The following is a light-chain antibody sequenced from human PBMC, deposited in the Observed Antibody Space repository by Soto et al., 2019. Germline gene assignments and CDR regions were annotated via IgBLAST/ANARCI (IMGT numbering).Light chain of an antibody. Sequence: QSVLTQPASVSGSPGQSITVSCTGTSSDVGGHNYVSWFQQHPGQAPKLLIYEVTTRPSGVSTRFSGSKSGNTASLTISGLQAEAEADYHCSSYSSSGTLFVFGTGTKLTVL. J-gene: IGLJ1*01. CDR3: SSYSSSGTLFV. CDR2: EVT. V-gene: IGLV2-14*01. CDR1: SSDVGGHNY.